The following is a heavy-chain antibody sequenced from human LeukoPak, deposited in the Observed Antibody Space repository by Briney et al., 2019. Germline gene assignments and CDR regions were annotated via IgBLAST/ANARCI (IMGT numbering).Heavy chain of an antibody. V-gene: IGHV4-34*01. D-gene: IGHD3-10*01. Sequence: SETLSLTCAVYGGSFSGYYWSWIRQPPGNGLEWIGEINHSGSTNYNPSLKSRVTISVDTSKNQFSLKLSSVTAADTAVYYCARASTHYPFDYWGQGTLVTVSS. J-gene: IGHJ4*02. CDR3: ARASTHYPFDY. CDR1: GGSFSGYY. CDR2: INHSGST.